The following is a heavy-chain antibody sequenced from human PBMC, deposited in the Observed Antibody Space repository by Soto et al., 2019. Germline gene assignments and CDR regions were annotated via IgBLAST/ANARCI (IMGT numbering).Heavy chain of an antibody. CDR1: GFTFRSYG. D-gene: IGHD1-26*01. Sequence: PGGSLRLSCAASGFTFRSYGMHWVRQAPGKGLEWVAVISYDGSNKYYADSVKGRFTISRDNSKNTLYLQMNSLRAADTAVYYCAKGGVGSTSNAFDIWGQGTMVTVSS. V-gene: IGHV3-30*18. CDR3: AKGGVGSTSNAFDI. CDR2: ISYDGSNK. J-gene: IGHJ3*02.